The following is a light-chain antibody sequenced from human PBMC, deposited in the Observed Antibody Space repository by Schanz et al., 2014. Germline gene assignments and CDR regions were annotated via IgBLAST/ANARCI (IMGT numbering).Light chain of an antibody. V-gene: IGKV1-5*01. Sequence: DIQMTQSPATLSASVGDRVSITCRASQSIGTWLAWYQQKPGKVPKLLIYDGSTLESGVSSRFSGSGSGTEFTLTINSLQPDDFATYYCQQSYTFGQGTKLEIK. CDR3: QQSYT. J-gene: IGKJ2*01. CDR2: DGS. CDR1: QSIGTW.